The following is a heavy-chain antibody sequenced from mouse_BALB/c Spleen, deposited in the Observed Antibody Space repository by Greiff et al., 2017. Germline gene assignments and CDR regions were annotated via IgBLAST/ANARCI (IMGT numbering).Heavy chain of an antibody. V-gene: IGHV5-6-5*01. CDR3: ARGGYAWFAY. CDR2: ISSGGST. CDR1: GFTFSSYA. D-gene: IGHD2-10*02. J-gene: IGHJ3*01. Sequence: EVQGVESGGGLVKPGGSLKLSCAASGFTFSSYAMSWVRQTPEKRLEWVASISSGGSTYYPDSVKGRFTISRDNARNILYLQMSSLRSEDTAMYYCARGGYAWFAYWGQGTLVTVSA.